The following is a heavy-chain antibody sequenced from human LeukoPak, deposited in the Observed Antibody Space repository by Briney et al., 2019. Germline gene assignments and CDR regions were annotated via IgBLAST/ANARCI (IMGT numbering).Heavy chain of an antibody. CDR2: FDPEDGET. CDR1: GYTLTELS. D-gene: IGHD3-22*01. V-gene: IGHV1-24*01. J-gene: IGHJ4*02. Sequence: ASVKVSCKVSGYTLTELSMHWVRQAPGKGIEWMGGFDPEDGETIYAQKFQGRVTMTEDTSTDTAYMELSSLRSEDTAVYYCATKLIDYYDSSGYPWPFDYWGQGTLVTVSS. CDR3: ATKLIDYYDSSGYPWPFDY.